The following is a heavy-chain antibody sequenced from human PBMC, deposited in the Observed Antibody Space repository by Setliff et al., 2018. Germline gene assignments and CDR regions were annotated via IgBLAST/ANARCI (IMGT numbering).Heavy chain of an antibody. CDR1: GGPFSGYY. D-gene: IGHD3-10*01. CDR3: ARGFLRYDSGTYYTY. V-gene: IGHV4-34*01. Sequence: SETLSLTCAVQGGPFSGYYWSWNRQPPGKGLESIGDINHSGGTNYNPSLKSRVTVSIDTSKNHFSLKLSSVTAADTAVYYCARGFLRYDSGTYYTYWGQGTLVTVSS. J-gene: IGHJ4*02. CDR2: INHSGGT.